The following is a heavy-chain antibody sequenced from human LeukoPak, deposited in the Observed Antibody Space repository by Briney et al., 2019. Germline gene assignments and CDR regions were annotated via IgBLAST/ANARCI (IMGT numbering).Heavy chain of an antibody. Sequence: PSENLSLTCTVSGGSMNTYYWSWIRQPPGKGLEWIGYIYSSGSNNYNPSLKRRVTMSVDTSKNQLYLNLSSVTAADTAVYYCARDYGGYRFDFWGQGSLVSVSS. V-gene: IGHV4-59*01. J-gene: IGHJ4*02. CDR1: GGSMNTYY. D-gene: IGHD5-12*01. CDR2: IYSSGSN. CDR3: ARDYGGYRFDF.